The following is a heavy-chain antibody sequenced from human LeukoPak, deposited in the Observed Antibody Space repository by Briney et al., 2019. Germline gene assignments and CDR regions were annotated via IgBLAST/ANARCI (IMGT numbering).Heavy chain of an antibody. J-gene: IGHJ4*02. CDR2: IKGAGDGGTT. D-gene: IGHD3-9*01. V-gene: IGHV3-15*01. CDR1: GFSFSDAW. CDR3: TTDLTWLFNFAY. Sequence: GGSLRLSCAASGFSFSDAWMTWVRQAPGRGLEWLGRIKGAGDGGTTDLAAPVKGRFTMSRDDSKNTVYLQMDRLQTEDTAVYYCTTDLTWLFNFAYWGQGTLVTVSS.